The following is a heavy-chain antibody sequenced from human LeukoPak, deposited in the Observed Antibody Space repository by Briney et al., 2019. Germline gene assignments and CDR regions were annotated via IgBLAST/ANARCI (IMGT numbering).Heavy chain of an antibody. CDR2: INPNSGGT. J-gene: IGHJ4*02. D-gene: IGHD3-10*01. Sequence: ASVKVSCKASGYTFTGYYMHWVRQAPGQGLGWMGWINPNSGGTNYAQKFQGRVTMTRDTSISTAYMELSRLRSDDTAVYYCARAGYGSGTTFDYWGQGTLVTVSS. V-gene: IGHV1-2*02. CDR1: GYTFTGYY. CDR3: ARAGYGSGTTFDY.